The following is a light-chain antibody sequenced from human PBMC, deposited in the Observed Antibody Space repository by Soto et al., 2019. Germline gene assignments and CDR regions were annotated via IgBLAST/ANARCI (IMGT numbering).Light chain of an antibody. Sequence: DIVMTQSPDSLAVSLGERATINCKSSQSVLYSSNNKNYLAWYQQKPGQPPKLLIYWASTRESGVPDRFSGSGSGTDFTLTISSLQAEDVGASCSQKYYSTRLPFGAGTKVDIK. V-gene: IGKV4-1*01. CDR2: WAS. CDR3: QKYYSTRLP. J-gene: IGKJ4*01. CDR1: QSVLYSSNNKNY.